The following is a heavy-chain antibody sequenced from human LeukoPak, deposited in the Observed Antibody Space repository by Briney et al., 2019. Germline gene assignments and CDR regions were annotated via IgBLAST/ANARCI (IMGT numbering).Heavy chain of an antibody. J-gene: IGHJ5*02. D-gene: IGHD5-18*01. Sequence: SETLSLTCTVSGGSISSGGYYWSWIRQHPGKDLEWIGYIYYSGSTYYNPSLKSRVTISVDTSKNQFSLKLSSVTAADTAVYYCARDRDTAEGGNWFDPWGQGTLVTVSS. CDR2: IYYSGST. V-gene: IGHV4-31*03. CDR3: ARDRDTAEGGNWFDP. CDR1: GGSISSGGYY.